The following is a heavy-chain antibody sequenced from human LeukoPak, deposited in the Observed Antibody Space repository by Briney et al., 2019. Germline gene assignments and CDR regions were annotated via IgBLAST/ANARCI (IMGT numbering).Heavy chain of an antibody. D-gene: IGHD3-3*01. J-gene: IGHJ3*02. CDR2: ISAYNGNT. Sequence: ASVKVSCKASGYTFTSYGISWVRQAPGQGLEWMGWISAYNGNTNYAQKLQGRVTMTTDTSTSTAYMELRSLRSDDTAVYYCARGYLSAHNYDFWSGYYMGDAFDIWGQGTMVTVSS. CDR3: ARGYLSAHNYDFWSGYYMGDAFDI. CDR1: GYTFTSYG. V-gene: IGHV1-18*01.